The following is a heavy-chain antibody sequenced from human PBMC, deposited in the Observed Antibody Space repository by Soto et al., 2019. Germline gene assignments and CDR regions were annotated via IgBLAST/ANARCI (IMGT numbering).Heavy chain of an antibody. D-gene: IGHD5-12*01. J-gene: IGHJ4*02. Sequence: QVQLQESGPGLVKPSQTLSLTCTVSGGSISSGGYYWSWIRQHPGKGLEWIGYIYYSGSTYYNQTLKSRVTISVDTSKNQFSLKLSSVTAADTAVYYCRGYSGYATRLDYFDYWGQGTLVTVSS. V-gene: IGHV4-31*03. CDR2: IYYSGST. CDR3: RGYSGYATRLDYFDY. CDR1: GGSISSGGYY.